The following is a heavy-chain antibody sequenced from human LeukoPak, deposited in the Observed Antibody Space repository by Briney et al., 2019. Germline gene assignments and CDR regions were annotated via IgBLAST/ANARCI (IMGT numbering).Heavy chain of an antibody. V-gene: IGHV4-59*01. CDR2: IYYSGST. Sequence: SETLSLTCTVSGGSISSYYWSWIRQPPGKGLEWIGYIYYSGSTNYNPSLKSRVTISVDTSKNQFSLKLSSVTAADTAVYYCAREDYGAVDYWGQGTLVTVSS. CDR3: AREDYGAVDY. CDR1: GGSISSYY. D-gene: IGHD4-17*01. J-gene: IGHJ4*02.